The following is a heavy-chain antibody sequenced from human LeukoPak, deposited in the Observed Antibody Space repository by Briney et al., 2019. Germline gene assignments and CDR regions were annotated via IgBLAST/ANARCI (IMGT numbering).Heavy chain of an antibody. CDR2: ITSSGTYI. CDR3: AREGGSGYFDY. V-gene: IGHV3-21*01. D-gene: IGHD3-10*01. J-gene: IGHJ4*02. CDR1: GFTFSNYN. Sequence: GGSLRLSCAASGFTFSNYNMNWVRQAPGKAMEWVSSITSSGTYIFYADSVKGRFTISRDNAKNSLYLQMDSLGPEDTAVYYCAREGGSGYFDYWGQGTLVTVSS.